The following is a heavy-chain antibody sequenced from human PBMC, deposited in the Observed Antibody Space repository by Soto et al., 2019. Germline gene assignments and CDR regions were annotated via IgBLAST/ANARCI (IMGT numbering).Heavy chain of an antibody. CDR1: GDSVSSNSAA. J-gene: IGHJ4*02. CDR3: ARETLTTGGWLSGVFDY. D-gene: IGHD6-19*01. CDR2: TYYRSKWYN. V-gene: IGHV6-1*01. Sequence: SQTLSLTGAISGDSVSSNSAAWNWIRQSPSRGLEWLGRTYYRSKWYNDYSVSVKSRITINPDTSKNQFSLQLNSVTPEDTFVYYCARETLTTGGWLSGVFDYWGQGTLVTVSS.